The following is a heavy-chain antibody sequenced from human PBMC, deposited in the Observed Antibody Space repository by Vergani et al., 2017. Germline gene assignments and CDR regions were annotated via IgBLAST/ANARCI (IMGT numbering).Heavy chain of an antibody. CDR3: AKDLIYDSSGGFDY. CDR1: GFTLSNCD. CDR2: IQFDGSNQ. D-gene: IGHD3-22*01. V-gene: IGHV3-30*02. J-gene: IGHJ4*02. Sequence: QVQLVESGGGVVQRGGSLRLSCATSGFTLSNCDMQWIRQGPGKGLEFVAFIQFDGSNQYYADSVKGRFTLSRDNSKNTLYLQMNSLRAEDTAVYYCAKDLIYDSSGGFDYWGQGTLVTVSS.